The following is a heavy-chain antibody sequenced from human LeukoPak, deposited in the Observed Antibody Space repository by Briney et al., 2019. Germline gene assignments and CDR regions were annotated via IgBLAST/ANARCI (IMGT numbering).Heavy chain of an antibody. J-gene: IGHJ4*02. CDR2: MSPNSRDT. CDR3: ARGPPNWGYDY. V-gene: IGHV1-8*01. D-gene: IGHD7-27*01. CDR1: GYTFTSYD. Sequence: ASVKVSCKASGYTFTSYDFNWVRQATGQRPEWMGWMSPNSRDTGYAQKFQDRVTMTRSTSISTAYMELSSLRSDDTAVYYCARGPPNWGYDYWGPGTLVTVSS.